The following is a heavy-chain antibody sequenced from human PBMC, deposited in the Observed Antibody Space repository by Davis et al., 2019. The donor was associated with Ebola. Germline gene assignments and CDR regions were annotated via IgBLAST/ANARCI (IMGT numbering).Heavy chain of an antibody. CDR3: ANTFRRRGGFDY. CDR2: ISYDGSNK. CDR1: GFTFSSYG. V-gene: IGHV3-30*18. D-gene: IGHD2/OR15-2a*01. Sequence: PGGSLRLSCAASGFTFSSYGMHWVRQAPGKGLEWVAVISYDGSNKYYADSVKGRFTISRDNSKNTLYLQMNSLRAEDTAVYYCANTFRRRGGFDYWGQGTLVTVSS. J-gene: IGHJ4*02.